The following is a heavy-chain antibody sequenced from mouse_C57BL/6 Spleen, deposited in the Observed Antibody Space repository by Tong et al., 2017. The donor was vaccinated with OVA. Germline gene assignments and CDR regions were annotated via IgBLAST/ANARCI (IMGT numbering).Heavy chain of an antibody. CDR3: ARGNYGAMDY. CDR2: INPNNGGT. CDR1: GYTFTDYN. J-gene: IGHJ4*01. D-gene: IGHD2-1*01. Sequence: EVQLQESGPELVKPGASVKMSCKASGYTFTDYNMHWVKQSHGKSLEWIGYINPNNGGTSYNQKFKGKATLTVNKSSSTAYMELRSLTTEDSAVYYCARGNYGAMDYWGQGTSVTVST. V-gene: IGHV1-22*01.